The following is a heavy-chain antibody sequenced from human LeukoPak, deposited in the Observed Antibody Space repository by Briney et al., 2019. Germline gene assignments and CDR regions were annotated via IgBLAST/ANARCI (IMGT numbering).Heavy chain of an antibody. CDR1: GFTLSHYA. Sequence: GGSLRLSCSMSGFTLSHYAMSWVRQAPGKGLEWVSTIGGGGGSTDYTDSVKGRFTISRDNSKNTLYLQMNSLGAEDMAVYYCAKGHRYCTSGNCNSAVDYWGQGTLVTVSS. CDR2: IGGGGGST. V-gene: IGHV3-23*01. D-gene: IGHD2-15*01. J-gene: IGHJ4*02. CDR3: AKGHRYCTSGNCNSAVDY.